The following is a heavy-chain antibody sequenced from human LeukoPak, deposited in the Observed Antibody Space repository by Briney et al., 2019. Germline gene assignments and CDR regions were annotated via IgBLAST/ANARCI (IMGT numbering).Heavy chain of an antibody. CDR1: GFTISSNY. CDR3: ARAFGDFWSEFDN. V-gene: IGHV3-66*02. D-gene: IGHD3-3*01. Sequence: GGSLRLSCAASGFTISSNYMSWVRQAPGKGLEWVSVIYSGGSTYYADSVKGRFTISRDNSKNTLYLQMNSLRAEDTAVYYCARAFGDFWSEFDNWGQGTLVTVSS. J-gene: IGHJ4*02. CDR2: IYSGGST.